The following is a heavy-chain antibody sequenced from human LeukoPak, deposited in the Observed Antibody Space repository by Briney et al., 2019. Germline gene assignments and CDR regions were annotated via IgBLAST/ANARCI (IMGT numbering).Heavy chain of an antibody. CDR3: AKKTSLCWGELRLYYFAY. Sequence: PGGSLRLSCAASGFTFSSYAMSWVRQAPGKGLEWVSAISGSGGSTYYADSVKGRFTISKDNSKNTLYLQMNSLRAEDTAVYYCAKKTSLCWGELRLYYFAYGAQEPLATVSS. CDR1: GFTFSSYA. D-gene: IGHD3-16*01. J-gene: IGHJ4*02. CDR2: ISGSGGST. V-gene: IGHV3-23*01.